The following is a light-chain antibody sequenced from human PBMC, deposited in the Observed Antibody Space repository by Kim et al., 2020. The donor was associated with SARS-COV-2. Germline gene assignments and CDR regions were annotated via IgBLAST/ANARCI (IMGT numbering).Light chain of an antibody. V-gene: IGLV6-57*01. CDR2: ENK. CDR1: SGGSASNY. CDR3: QTYDSNNWL. J-gene: IGLJ3*02. Sequence: GKMVPNSCTRRSGGSASNYVQWFQQRPGSSPTIVIYENKKRPSGVPERFTGSIDSYSNSASLTISGLKTEDEADYGCQTYDSNNWLVGGGTQLTVL.